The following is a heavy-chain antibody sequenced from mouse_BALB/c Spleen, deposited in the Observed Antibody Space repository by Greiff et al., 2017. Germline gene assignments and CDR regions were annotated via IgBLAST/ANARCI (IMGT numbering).Heavy chain of an antibody. V-gene: IGHV5-9-3*01. CDR2: ISSGGSYT. CDR1: GFTFSSYA. D-gene: IGHD2-1*01. Sequence: EVKVVESGGGLVKPGGSLKLSCAASGFTFSSYAMSWVRQTPEKRLEWVATISSGGSYTYYPDSVKGRFTISRDNAKNTLYLRMSSLRSEDTAMYYCARGDGNYGYFDYWGQGTTLTVSS. J-gene: IGHJ2*01. CDR3: ARGDGNYGYFDY.